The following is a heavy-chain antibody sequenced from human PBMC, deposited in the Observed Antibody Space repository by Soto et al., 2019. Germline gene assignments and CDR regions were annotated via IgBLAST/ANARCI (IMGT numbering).Heavy chain of an antibody. CDR2: IYPGDSDT. CDR3: ARTYYYVSGSYYDIEYYFDY. V-gene: IGHV5-51*01. Sequence: GESLKISCKGSGYSFTSYWIGWVRQMPGKGLEWMGIIYPGDSDTRYSPSFQGQVTISADKSISTAYLQWSSLKASDPAMYYCARTYYYVSGSYYDIEYYFDYWGQGTLVTVSS. J-gene: IGHJ4*02. D-gene: IGHD3-10*01. CDR1: GYSFTSYW.